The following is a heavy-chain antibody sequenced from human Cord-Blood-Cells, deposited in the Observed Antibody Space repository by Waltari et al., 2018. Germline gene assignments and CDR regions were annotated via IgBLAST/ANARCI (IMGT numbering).Heavy chain of an antibody. D-gene: IGHD2-2*01. J-gene: IGHJ4*02. V-gene: IGHV3-53*01. CDR2: IYSGGST. CDR3: ARVYCSSTSCYEFDY. CDR1: GFTVSSNY. Sequence: EVQLVESGGGLIQPGGSLRLSCAASGFTVSSNYMIWVRQAPGKGVECVSVIYSGGSTYYADSVKGRFTISRDNSKNTLYLQMNSLRAEDTAVYYCARVYCSSTSCYEFDYWGQGTLVTVSS.